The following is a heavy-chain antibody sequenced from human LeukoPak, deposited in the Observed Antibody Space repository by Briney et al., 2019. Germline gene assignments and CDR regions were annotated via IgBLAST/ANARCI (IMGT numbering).Heavy chain of an antibody. J-gene: IGHJ4*02. V-gene: IGHV4-34*01. CDR3: ARVSGYYYDY. Sequence: SETLSLTCAVYGGSFSGYYWSWIRQPPGKGLEWIGEINHSGSTNYNPSLKSRVTISVDTSKNQFSLKLSSVTAADTAVYYCARVSGYYYDYWGQGTLVTVSS. CDR1: GGSFSGYY. D-gene: IGHD3-22*01. CDR2: INHSGST.